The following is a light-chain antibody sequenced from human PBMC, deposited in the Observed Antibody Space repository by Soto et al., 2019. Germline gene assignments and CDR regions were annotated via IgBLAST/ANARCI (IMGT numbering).Light chain of an antibody. CDR2: GAS. CDR3: QQYSDWPRT. J-gene: IGKJ1*01. V-gene: IGKV3-15*01. CDR1: QSISSD. Sequence: EIVLTQSPATLSLSPGERATLSCRASQSISSDLVWYQQKPGQAPRLLIFGASTRATGIPARFSGSGSGTEFTLTISSPQSEDFAVYYCQQYSDWPRTFGQGTKVDI.